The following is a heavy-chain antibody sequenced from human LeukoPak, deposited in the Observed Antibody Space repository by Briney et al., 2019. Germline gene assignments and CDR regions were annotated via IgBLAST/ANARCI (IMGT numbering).Heavy chain of an antibody. CDR3: ARREEMATIYY. D-gene: IGHD5-24*01. J-gene: IGHJ4*02. CDR1: GGSISSYY. CDR2: INHSGST. Sequence: SETLSLTCTVSGGSISSYYWSWIRQPPGKGLEWIGEINHSGSTKYNPSLESRVTISVDTSKNQFSLNLSSVTAADTAVYYCARREEMATIYYWGQGNLVTVSS. V-gene: IGHV4-34*01.